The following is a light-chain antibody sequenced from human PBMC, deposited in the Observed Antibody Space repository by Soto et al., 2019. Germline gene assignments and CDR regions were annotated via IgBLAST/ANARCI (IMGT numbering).Light chain of an antibody. CDR1: QGISSD. J-gene: IGKJ1*01. Sequence: AIQMTQSPSSLSASTGDRVTITCRASQGISSDLAWYQQKPGKAPKLLIYAASTLQSGVPSRFSGSGSGTDFTLTISCLQSEDFATYYCQQSYSYPWTFGQGTKEEIK. V-gene: IGKV1-8*01. CDR2: AAS. CDR3: QQSYSYPWT.